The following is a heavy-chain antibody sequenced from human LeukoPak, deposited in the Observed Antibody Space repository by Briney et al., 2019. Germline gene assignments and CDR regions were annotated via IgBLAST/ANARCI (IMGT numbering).Heavy chain of an antibody. V-gene: IGHV1-18*01. CDR2: ISVNNGNA. Sequence: ASVKVSCKASGHTFTSSGISWVRQAPGQGLEWMGWISVNNGNAKYAQKFQGRVTMTTDTSTTTAYMELRSLRSDDTAVYFCARPRNYYDNGGYYNWFDSWGQGTLVTVSS. J-gene: IGHJ5*01. CDR3: ARPRNYYDNGGYYNWFDS. CDR1: GHTFTSSG. D-gene: IGHD3-22*01.